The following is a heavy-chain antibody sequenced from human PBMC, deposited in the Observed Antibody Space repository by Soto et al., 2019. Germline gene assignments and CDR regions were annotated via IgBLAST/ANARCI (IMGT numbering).Heavy chain of an antibody. CDR2: IYYSGST. D-gene: IGHD3-3*01. CDR3: ASTIFGVVSLDY. V-gene: IGHV4-30-4*01. CDR1: VGSISSGDYY. J-gene: IGHJ4*02. Sequence: LSLTCTVSVGSISSGDYYWSWIRQPPGKGLEWIGYIYYSGSTYYNPSLKSRVTISVDTSKNQFSLKLSSVTAADTAVYYCASTIFGVVSLDYWGQGTQVTSPQ.